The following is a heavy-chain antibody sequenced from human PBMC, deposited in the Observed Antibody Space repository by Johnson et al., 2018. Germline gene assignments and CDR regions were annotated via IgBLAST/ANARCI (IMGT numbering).Heavy chain of an antibody. J-gene: IGHJ1*01. CDR2: IWYDGSNK. CDR1: GFTFSSYG. CDR3: TSEGH. V-gene: IGHV3-33*01. Sequence: QVQLVQSGGGVVQXGRSXRLXCAASGFTFSSYGMHWVRQAPGKGLEWVAVIWYDGSNKYYADSVKGRFTISRDNSKNTLYLQMNSLKTEDTAVYYCTSEGHWGQGTLVTVSS.